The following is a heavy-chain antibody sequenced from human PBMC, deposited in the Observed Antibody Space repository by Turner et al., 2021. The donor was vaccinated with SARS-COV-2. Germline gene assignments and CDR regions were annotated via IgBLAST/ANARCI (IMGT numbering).Heavy chain of an antibody. CDR1: GGSINTSPYY. V-gene: IGHV4-39*01. Sequence: QLQLQESGPGLVKPSETLSVTCTVSGGSINTSPYYWGWFRQPPGKGLEWIGNIYYSGSTYYNPSLKSRIIISIDTSKNQFSLQVTSVTAADTAIYYCASRRGGSAAYNPWGQGTLVTVSS. D-gene: IGHD6-13*01. J-gene: IGHJ5*02. CDR3: ASRRGGSAAYNP. CDR2: IYYSGST.